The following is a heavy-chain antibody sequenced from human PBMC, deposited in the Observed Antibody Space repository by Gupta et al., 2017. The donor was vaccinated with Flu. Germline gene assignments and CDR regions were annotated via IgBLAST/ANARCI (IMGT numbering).Heavy chain of an antibody. D-gene: IGHD3-16*01. J-gene: IGHJ2*01. CDR3: ARGGLGIIMWYFDL. CDR1: EWSFSGYY. V-gene: IGHV4-34*01. Sequence: QVQVQQWGAGLLKPSETLSLTCAVYEWSFSGYYWSWIRQPPGKGLEWIGEINHGGSANYNPSLKSRVTMSVDTSKKEFSLKLSSVTDADTAVYYCARGGLGIIMWYFDLWGRGTPVTVSS. CDR2: INHGGSA.